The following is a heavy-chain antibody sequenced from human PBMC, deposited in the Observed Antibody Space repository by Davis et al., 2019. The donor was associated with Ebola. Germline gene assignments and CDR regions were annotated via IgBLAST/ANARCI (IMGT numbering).Heavy chain of an antibody. J-gene: IGHJ4*02. CDR2: ITTAGDT. Sequence: GESLKISCAASGFTFSSYDMHWVRQATGKGLEWVSAITTAGDTYYPGSVKGRFTISRENAKNSLYLQMNSLRAGDTAVYYCAREAYYGSGDYYNYFDYWGQGTLVTVS. CDR3: AREAYYGSGDYYNYFDY. D-gene: IGHD3-10*01. CDR1: GFTFSSYD. V-gene: IGHV3-13*01.